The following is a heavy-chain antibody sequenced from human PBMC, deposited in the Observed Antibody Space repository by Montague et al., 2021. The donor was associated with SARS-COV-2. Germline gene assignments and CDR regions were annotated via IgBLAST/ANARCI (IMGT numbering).Heavy chain of an antibody. D-gene: IGHD2-8*01. CDR2: IWYDGSNK. V-gene: IGHV3-33*01. Sequence: SLRLSCSASGFTFSSYGMHWVRQAPGKGLEWVAVIWYDGSNKYYXDSVKGRFTISRDNSKNTLYLQMNSLRAEDTAVYYCARDQLKAQWPYYYYYMDVWGKGTTVTVSS. CDR1: GFTFSSYG. J-gene: IGHJ6*03. CDR3: ARDQLKAQWPYYYYYMDV.